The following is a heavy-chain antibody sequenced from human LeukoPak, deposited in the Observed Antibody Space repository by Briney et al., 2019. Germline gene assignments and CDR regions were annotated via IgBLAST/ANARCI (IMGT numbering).Heavy chain of an antibody. Sequence: GGSLRLSCAAAGFTFTSYGMHWVRQAPGKGLEWVAVISYDGSNKYYADSVKGRFTISRDNSKNTLYLQMNSLRAEDTAVYYCARDLSISAAGTTLGYWGQGTLDTVSS. CDR2: ISYDGSNK. CDR1: GFTFTSYG. D-gene: IGHD6-13*01. V-gene: IGHV3-30*03. CDR3: ARDLSISAAGTTLGY. J-gene: IGHJ4*02.